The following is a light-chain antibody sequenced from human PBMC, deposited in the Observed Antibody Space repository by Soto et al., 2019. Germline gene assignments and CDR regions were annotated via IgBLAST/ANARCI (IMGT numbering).Light chain of an antibody. J-gene: IGKJ1*01. Sequence: IVMTQSPATLSMSPGERATLSCRASQSLNRDLAWYQQRPGQSPRLLIFGASIRATGIPARFSGSGSGTEFTLTIGSLQSEDCEIYYCQPYNNWQGTLGQGTKVDIK. V-gene: IGKV3-15*01. CDR1: QSLNRD. CDR2: GAS. CDR3: QPYNNWQGT.